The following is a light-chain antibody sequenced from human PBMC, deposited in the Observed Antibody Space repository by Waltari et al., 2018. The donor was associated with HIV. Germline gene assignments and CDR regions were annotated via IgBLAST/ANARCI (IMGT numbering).Light chain of an antibody. V-gene: IGLV2-8*01. J-gene: IGLJ2*01. CDR3: SSYAGSNTLI. CDR2: EVT. Sequence: QSALTQPPSASGSPGHPITLPCPGPSTHVGSYNHFSWYQQHPGKAPKLIIYEVTKRPSGVPDRFSGSKSGNAASLTVSGLQTEDEAVYYCSSYAGSNTLIFGGGT. CDR1: STHVGSYNH.